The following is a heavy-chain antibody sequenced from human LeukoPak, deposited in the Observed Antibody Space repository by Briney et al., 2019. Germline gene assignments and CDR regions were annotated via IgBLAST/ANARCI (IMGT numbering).Heavy chain of an antibody. CDR1: GFTVSSNY. V-gene: IGHV3-66*01. CDR3: ARSVDTAMVHDS. J-gene: IGHJ4*02. CDR2: IYSGGST. Sequence: PGGSLRLSCAASGFTVSSNYMSWVRQAPGKGLEWVSVIYSGGSTYYADSVKGRFTVSRDNSKNTLYLQMNSLRAEDTALYYCARSVDTAMVHDSWGQGTLVTVSS. D-gene: IGHD5-18*01.